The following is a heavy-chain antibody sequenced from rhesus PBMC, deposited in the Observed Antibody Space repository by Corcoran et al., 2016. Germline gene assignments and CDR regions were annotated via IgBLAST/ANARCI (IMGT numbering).Heavy chain of an antibody. CDR1: GYTLSIYA. V-gene: IGHV1-151*01. D-gene: IGHD4-29*01. Sequence: QVQLVQSGAEVKKPGASVKLSCKASGYTLSIYAISWVRPAPGQGLEWMGGITPLYGITNYAEKFPGRVTITADTYTSTAYMELSSLRSEDTAVYYCARNGLRFSSLDVWGRGVLVTVSS. J-gene: IGHJ5-2*02. CDR3: ARNGLRFSSLDV. CDR2: ITPLYGIT.